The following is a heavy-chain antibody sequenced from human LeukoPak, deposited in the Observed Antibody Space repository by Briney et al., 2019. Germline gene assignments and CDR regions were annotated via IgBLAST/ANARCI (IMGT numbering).Heavy chain of an antibody. D-gene: IGHD1-26*01. CDR1: GFTFSSYA. J-gene: IGHJ4*02. CDR2: ISGSGGST. Sequence: GGSLRLSCAASGFTFSSYAMSWVRQAPRKGLEWVSAISGSGGSTYYADSVKGRFTISRDNSKNTLYLQMNSLRAEDTAVYYCAKDLREGINSLDYWGQGTLVTVSS. V-gene: IGHV3-23*01. CDR3: AKDLREGINSLDY.